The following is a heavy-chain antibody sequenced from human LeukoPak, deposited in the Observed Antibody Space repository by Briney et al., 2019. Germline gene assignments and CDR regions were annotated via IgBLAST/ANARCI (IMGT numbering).Heavy chain of an antibody. J-gene: IGHJ4*02. Sequence: KPSETLSLTCTVSGGSISSYYWSWIRQPPGKGLEWIGYIYYSGSTNYNPSLKSRVTISVDTPKNQFSLKLSSVTAADTAVYYCARVGRWGINGLDYWGQGTLVTVSS. CDR3: ARVGRWGINGLDY. V-gene: IGHV4-59*01. CDR2: IYYSGST. CDR1: GGSISSYY. D-gene: IGHD5-24*01.